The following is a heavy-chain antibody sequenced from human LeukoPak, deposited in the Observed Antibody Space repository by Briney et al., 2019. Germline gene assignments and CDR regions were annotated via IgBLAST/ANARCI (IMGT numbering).Heavy chain of an antibody. CDR1: GDSVSSKSAG. V-gene: IGHV6-1*01. Sequence: SQTLSLTCAISGDSVSSKSAGWNWIRQSPSRGLEWLGRTYYRSKWYNDYAVSVKSRITINPDTSKNQSSLQLNSGTPEDTAVYYCARDDCSGTSCYVDSWGQGTLVTVSS. CDR3: ARDDCSGTSCYVDS. CDR2: TYYRSKWYN. D-gene: IGHD2-2*01. J-gene: IGHJ5*01.